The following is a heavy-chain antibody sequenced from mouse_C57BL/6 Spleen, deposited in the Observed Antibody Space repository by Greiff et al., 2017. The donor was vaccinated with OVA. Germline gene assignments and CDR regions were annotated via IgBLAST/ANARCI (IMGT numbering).Heavy chain of an antibody. CDR3: ARSVRQRGFGY. CDR2: IFPGSGST. J-gene: IGHJ2*01. V-gene: IGHV1-75*01. D-gene: IGHD2-14*01. Sequence: QVQLKESGPELVKPGASVKISCKASGYTFTDYYINWVKQRPGQGLEWIGWIFPGSGSTYYNEKFKGKATLTVDKSSSTAYMLLSSLTSEDSAVYFCARSVRQRGFGYWGQGTTLTVSS. CDR1: GYTFTDYY.